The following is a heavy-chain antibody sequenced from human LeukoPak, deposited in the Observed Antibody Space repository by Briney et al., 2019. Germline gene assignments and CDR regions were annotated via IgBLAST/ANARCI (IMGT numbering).Heavy chain of an antibody. Sequence: GGSLRLSCAASGFTFNTYEMNWVRQAPGKGLEWVSYISSGGSSIYYAASVKGRFTISRDNAKNSLYLQMNSLRAEDTAVYYCARRQFNYYGMEVWGQGTTVTVSS. CDR3: ARRQFNYYGMEV. D-gene: IGHD5-24*01. V-gene: IGHV3-48*03. CDR2: ISSGGSSI. J-gene: IGHJ6*01. CDR1: GFTFNTYE.